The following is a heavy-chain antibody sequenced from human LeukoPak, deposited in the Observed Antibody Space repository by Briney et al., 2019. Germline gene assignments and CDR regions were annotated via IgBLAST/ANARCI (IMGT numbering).Heavy chain of an antibody. CDR3: ARDPIYSSSWYIIIRGGDYYYGMEV. CDR1: GYTFTSYD. Sequence: ASVKVSCKASGYTFTSYDINWVRQATGQGLEWMGGMNPNSGNTGYAQKFQGRVTMTRNTSISTAYMELSSLRSEDTAVYYCARDPIYSSSWYIIIRGGDYYYGMEVWGQGTTDTVSS. V-gene: IGHV1-8*01. D-gene: IGHD6-13*01. J-gene: IGHJ6*02. CDR2: MNPNSGNT.